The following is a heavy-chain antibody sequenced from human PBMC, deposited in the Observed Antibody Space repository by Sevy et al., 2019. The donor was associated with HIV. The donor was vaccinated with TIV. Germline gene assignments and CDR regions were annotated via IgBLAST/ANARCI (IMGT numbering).Heavy chain of an antibody. CDR1: GFTFSSYW. CDR3: ARFEYSSSSYYYYMDV. V-gene: IGHV3-7*01. J-gene: IGHJ6*03. Sequence: GESLKISCAASGFTFSSYWMSWVRQAPGKGLEWVANIKQDGSEKYYVDSVKGRFTISRDNAKNSLYLQMNSLRAEDTAVYYCARFEYSSSSYYYYMDVWGKGTTVTVSS. D-gene: IGHD6-6*01. CDR2: IKQDGSEK.